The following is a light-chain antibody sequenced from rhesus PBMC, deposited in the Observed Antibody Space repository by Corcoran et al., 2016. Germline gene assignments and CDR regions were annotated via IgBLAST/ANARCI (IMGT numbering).Light chain of an antibody. CDR3: SSYAGSNTFI. CDR2: EVS. Sequence: QAALTQPRSLSGSPVHSVPISCTGTSSDIGGSNYVSWYQQHPGTAPKLMIYEVSKRPSGVSDRFSGSKSGNTASLTISGLQAEDEADYYCSSYAGSNTFIFGAGTRLTVL. J-gene: IGLJ1*01. CDR1: SSDIGGSNY. V-gene: IGLV2-32*02.